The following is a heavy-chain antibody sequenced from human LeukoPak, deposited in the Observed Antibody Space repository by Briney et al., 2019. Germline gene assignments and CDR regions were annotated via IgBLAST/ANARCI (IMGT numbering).Heavy chain of an antibody. J-gene: IGHJ3*02. CDR2: INSDGSDT. Sequence: GGSLRLPCAASGFSLRSHLMHWVRQAPGKGLVWVSRINSDGSDTNYADSVKGRFTISRDNAKNTLYLQMHSLRVEDTAVYYCARVGSGLRAFDIWGQGTMVSVSS. CDR3: ARVGSGLRAFDI. CDR1: GFSLRSHL. V-gene: IGHV3-74*01. D-gene: IGHD3-10*01.